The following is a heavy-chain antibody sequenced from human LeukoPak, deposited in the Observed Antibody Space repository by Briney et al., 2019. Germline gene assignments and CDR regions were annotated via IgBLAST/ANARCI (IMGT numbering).Heavy chain of an antibody. V-gene: IGHV3-48*01. CDR2: ISSSSSTI. D-gene: IGHD3-10*01. CDR1: GFTFSNYS. CDR3: ARRYMVRGVFAFDY. J-gene: IGHJ4*02. Sequence: GGSLRLSCAASGFTFSNYSMNWVRQAPGKGLEWVSYISSSSSTIYYADSVKGRFTISRDNAKNSLNLQMNSLRAEDTAVYYCARRYMVRGVFAFDYWGQGTLVTVSS.